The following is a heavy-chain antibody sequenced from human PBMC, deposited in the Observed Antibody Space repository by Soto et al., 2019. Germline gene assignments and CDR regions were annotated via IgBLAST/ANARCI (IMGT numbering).Heavy chain of an antibody. J-gene: IGHJ5*02. CDR3: ARDTTMVRGVSPWFDP. CDR1: GGTFSSYT. D-gene: IGHD3-10*01. CDR2: IIPILGIA. V-gene: IGHV1-69*08. Sequence: QVQLVQSGAEVKKPGSSVKVSCKASGGTFSSYTISWVRQAPGQGLEWMGRIIPILGIANYAQKFQGRVTITADKSTSKAYMELSSLRSEDTAVYYCARDTTMVRGVSPWFDPWCQGTLVTVSS.